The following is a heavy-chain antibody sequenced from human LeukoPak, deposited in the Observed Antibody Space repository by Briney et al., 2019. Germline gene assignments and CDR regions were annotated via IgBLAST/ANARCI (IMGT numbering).Heavy chain of an antibody. CDR1: GSTFSSYG. CDR2: IWYDESNK. CDR3: AKWVPRSLESIYGMDV. V-gene: IGHV3-33*06. D-gene: IGHD3-3*01. Sequence: GGSLRLSCAASGSTFSSYGMHWVRQAPGKGLEWVAVIWYDESNKYYADSVKGRFTISRDNSKSTLDLQMNSLRAEDTAVYYCAKWVPRSLESIYGMDVWGQGTTVIVSS. J-gene: IGHJ6*02.